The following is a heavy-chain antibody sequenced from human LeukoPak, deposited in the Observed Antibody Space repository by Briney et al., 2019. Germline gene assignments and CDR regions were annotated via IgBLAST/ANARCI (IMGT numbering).Heavy chain of an antibody. Sequence: PSETLSLTCSVSGGSISSYYWSWIRQPPGQGLEWIGYIYTSGSTNYNPSLKSRVTMSVDTSKNQFSLKLSSVTAADTAVYYCAGQNWSYEGVDYWGQGTLVTVSS. J-gene: IGHJ4*02. CDR1: GGSISSYY. D-gene: IGHD1-7*01. V-gene: IGHV4-4*08. CDR2: IYTSGST. CDR3: AGQNWSYEGVDY.